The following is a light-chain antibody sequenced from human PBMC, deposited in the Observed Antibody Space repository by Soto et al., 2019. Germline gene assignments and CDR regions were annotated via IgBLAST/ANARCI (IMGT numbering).Light chain of an antibody. CDR3: QQYGSSPMYT. CDR2: GSS. CDR1: QIVSTTY. V-gene: IGKV3-20*01. Sequence: EIVLTQSPGTLSLPLGARATLSCRASQIVSTTYLAWYQQKLGQPPRLLIYGSSNRAPGIPDRFSGGGSGTDFTLTITRLEPEDFAVYYCQQYGSSPMYTFGQGTKLEIK. J-gene: IGKJ2*01.